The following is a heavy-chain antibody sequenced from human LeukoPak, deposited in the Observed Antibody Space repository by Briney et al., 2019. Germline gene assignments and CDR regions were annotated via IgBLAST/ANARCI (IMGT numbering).Heavy chain of an antibody. D-gene: IGHD3-22*01. J-gene: IGHJ4*02. CDR1: GYTFTSFG. CDR3: ARDIYYYDTTDPKIRSDY. Sequence: WASVKVSCMASGYTFTSFGISWVRQAPGQGLEWMGWINTYDGSTKYAQKLQDRVTMTTDTSTNTAYMELGSLSSDDAAVYYCARDIYYYDTTDPKIRSDYWGQGTLVTVSS. V-gene: IGHV1-18*01. CDR2: INTYDGST.